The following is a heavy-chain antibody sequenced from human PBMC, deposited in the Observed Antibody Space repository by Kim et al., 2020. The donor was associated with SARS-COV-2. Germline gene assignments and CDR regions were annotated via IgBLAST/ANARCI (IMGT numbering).Heavy chain of an antibody. V-gene: IGHV3-23*01. Sequence: GGSLRLSCAASGFTFSSYAMSWVRQAPGKGLEWVSAISGSGGSTYYADSVKGRFTISRDNSKNTLYLQMNSLRAEDTAVYYCAKVSYAPRWFSPYYYYYGMDVWGQGTTVTVSS. CDR2: ISGSGGST. J-gene: IGHJ6*02. CDR1: GFTFSSYA. D-gene: IGHD2-15*01. CDR3: AKVSYAPRWFSPYYYYYGMDV.